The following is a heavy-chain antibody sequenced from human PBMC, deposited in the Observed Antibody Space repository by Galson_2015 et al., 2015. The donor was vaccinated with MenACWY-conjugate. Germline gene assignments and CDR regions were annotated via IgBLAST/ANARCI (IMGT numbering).Heavy chain of an antibody. D-gene: IGHD4-17*01. J-gene: IGHJ5*02. Sequence: LSLTCTVSGASMSNYSWTWVRQSPEKGLEWIGHIYHSGATNYNPSLQSRVIISADASKGQISLNLASVSAADTAVYFCARRATTGGFDTWGQGT. CDR3: ARRATTGGFDT. V-gene: IGHV4-59*13. CDR1: GASMSNYS. CDR2: IYHSGAT.